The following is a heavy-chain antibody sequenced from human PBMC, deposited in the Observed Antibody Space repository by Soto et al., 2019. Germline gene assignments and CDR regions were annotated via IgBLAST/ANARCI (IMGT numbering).Heavy chain of an antibody. V-gene: IGHV3-33*01. D-gene: IGHD3-10*01. J-gene: IGHJ4*02. Sequence: HPGGSLRLSCAASGFTFSSYGMHWVRQAPGKGLEWVAVIWYDGSNKYYADSVKGRFTISRDNSKNTLYLQMNSLRAEDTAVYYCARDLDPYGSGSPDYWGQGTLVTVSS. CDR3: ARDLDPYGSGSPDY. CDR2: IWYDGSNK. CDR1: GFTFSSYG.